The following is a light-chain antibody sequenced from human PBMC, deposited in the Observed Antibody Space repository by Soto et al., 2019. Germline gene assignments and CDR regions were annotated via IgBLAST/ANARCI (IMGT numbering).Light chain of an antibody. Sequence: DIQMTQSPSSLSASVGDRVTITCRASQSISSFLNWYQQKPGKAPKLLIHAASSLHSGVPSRFSGSGSGTDFTLTIRSLQPEDFATYYCQQSYTTPRTFGQGTKVEIK. V-gene: IGKV1-39*01. CDR2: AAS. J-gene: IGKJ1*01. CDR3: QQSYTTPRT. CDR1: QSISSF.